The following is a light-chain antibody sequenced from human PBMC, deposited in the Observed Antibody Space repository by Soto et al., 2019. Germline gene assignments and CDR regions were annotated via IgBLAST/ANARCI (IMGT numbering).Light chain of an antibody. CDR1: QSVSSSY. V-gene: IGKV3-20*01. CDR2: GAS. CDR3: QQYGSSRWT. J-gene: IGKJ1*01. Sequence: EIVLTQSPGTLSLSPGERATLSCRASQSVSSSYLAWYQQNRGQAPRLLIYGASSRAPGIPDRFGGSGSGTDFTLTIGRLEPEDFAVYYCQQYGSSRWTFGQGTKVEIK.